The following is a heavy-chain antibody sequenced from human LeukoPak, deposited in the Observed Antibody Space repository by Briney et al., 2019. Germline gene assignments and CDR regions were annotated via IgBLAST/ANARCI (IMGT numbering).Heavy chain of an antibody. Sequence: PGGSLRLSCAASGLSLNNYDMHWVRQAPGEGLEWVSSVSSGGSYKYYADSVKGRFTITRDNAKNSLYLQMNSLRGEDTAVYYCAVRSRYTFIDVAGVIDSWGQGTLVTVSS. V-gene: IGHV3-21*06. D-gene: IGHD6-19*01. CDR2: VSSGGSYK. J-gene: IGHJ4*02. CDR3: AVRSRYTFIDVAGVIDS. CDR1: GLSLNNYD.